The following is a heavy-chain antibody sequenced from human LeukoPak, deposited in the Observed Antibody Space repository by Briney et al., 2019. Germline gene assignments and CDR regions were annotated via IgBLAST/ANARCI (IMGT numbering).Heavy chain of an antibody. CDR2: IYSGGST. Sequence: GGSLRLSCAASGFTVSSNYMSWVRQAPGKGLEWVSVIYSGGSTYYADSVKGRFTISRDNSKNTLYLQMNSLRAEDTAVYYCASIAAAGTENYYYYGMDVWGKGTTVTVSS. CDR3: ASIAAAGTENYYYYGMDV. D-gene: IGHD6-13*01. J-gene: IGHJ6*04. V-gene: IGHV3-53*01. CDR1: GFTVSSNY.